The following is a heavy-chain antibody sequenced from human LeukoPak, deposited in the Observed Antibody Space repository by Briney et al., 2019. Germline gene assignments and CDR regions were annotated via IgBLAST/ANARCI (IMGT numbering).Heavy chain of an antibody. Sequence: GGSLRLSCAASGFTFSNYWMSWVRQAPGKGLEWVANIKQDGSEKYYVDSMKGRFTISRDNAKSSLYLQMNSLRAEDTAVYYCARDQEGSSWYYYYYMDVWGKGTTVTVSS. CDR1: GFTFSNYW. CDR2: IKQDGSEK. V-gene: IGHV3-7*01. J-gene: IGHJ6*03. CDR3: ARDQEGSSWYYYYYMDV. D-gene: IGHD6-13*01.